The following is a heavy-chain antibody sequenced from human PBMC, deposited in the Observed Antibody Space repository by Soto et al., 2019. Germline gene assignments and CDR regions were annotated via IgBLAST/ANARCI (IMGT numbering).Heavy chain of an antibody. D-gene: IGHD1-20*01. Sequence: EVQLLESGGHLVQPGGSLRLSCAASGCTFSTYTMNWVRQAPGKGLEWVSIIGSGAGVTYYADAVRGRFTVCSDDSNNMLLLQMSRMTVDDTAIYYCAKDRHHDGIWYSDFWGQGALVTVSS. CDR2: IGSGAGVT. CDR3: AKDRHHDGIWYSDF. J-gene: IGHJ4*02. V-gene: IGHV3-23*01. CDR1: GCTFSTYT.